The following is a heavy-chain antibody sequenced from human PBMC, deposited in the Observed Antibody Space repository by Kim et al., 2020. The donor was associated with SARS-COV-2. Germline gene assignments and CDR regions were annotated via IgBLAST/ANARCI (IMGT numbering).Heavy chain of an antibody. CDR2: ISSSSSYI. V-gene: IGHV3-21*01. J-gene: IGHJ6*02. CDR1: GFTFSSYS. D-gene: IGHD2-2*01. Sequence: GGSLRLSCAASGFTFSSYSMNWVRQAPGKGLEWVSSISSSSSYIYYADSVKGRFTISRDNAKNSLYLQMNSLRAEDTAVYYCARMGRVVVPAAAYYYYGMDAWGQGTTVTVSS. CDR3: ARMGRVVVPAAAYYYYGMDA.